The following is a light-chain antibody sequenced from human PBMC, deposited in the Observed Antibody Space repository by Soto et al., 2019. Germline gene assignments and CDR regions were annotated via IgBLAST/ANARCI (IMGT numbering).Light chain of an antibody. CDR1: QSVSSH. Sequence: EIVMARSSATPSEPPGEIGNLFRSASQSVSSHLAWHQQKPGQAPRLLIYGASTRATGIPARFSSSGSGTEFTLTISSLQSEDFAVYYCQQYNNWPPWTVGQGTRWIS. CDR3: QQYNNWPPWT. CDR2: GAS. V-gene: IGKV3-15*01. J-gene: IGKJ1*01.